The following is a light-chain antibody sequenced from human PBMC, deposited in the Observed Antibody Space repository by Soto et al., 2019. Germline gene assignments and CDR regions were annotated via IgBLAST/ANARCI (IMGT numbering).Light chain of an antibody. CDR1: SSDVGGYNY. V-gene: IGLV2-8*01. J-gene: IGLJ1*01. CDR2: GVS. CDR3: SSYAGSNTSV. Sequence: QSALAQPPSASGSPGQSVTISCTGTSSDVGGYNYVSWYQQHPGKAPKLMIYGVSKRPSGVPDRFSGSKSGNTASLTVSGLQPEDEADYYCSSYAGSNTSVFGTGTKVTVL.